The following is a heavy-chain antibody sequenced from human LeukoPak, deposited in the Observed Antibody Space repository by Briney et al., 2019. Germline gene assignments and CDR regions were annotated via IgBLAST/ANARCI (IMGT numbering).Heavy chain of an antibody. CDR3: ARGPNSNWSGLDF. CDR1: GLTFSSHW. Sequence: GGSLGLSWQASGLTFSSHWMHWVRQAPGKGLVWVSRITNDGSSTTYADSVKGRFTVSRDNAKNTLYLQVNNLRAEDTAVYYCARGPNSNWSGLDFWGQGTLLTVSS. V-gene: IGHV3-74*01. CDR2: ITNDGSST. D-gene: IGHD6-6*01. J-gene: IGHJ4*02.